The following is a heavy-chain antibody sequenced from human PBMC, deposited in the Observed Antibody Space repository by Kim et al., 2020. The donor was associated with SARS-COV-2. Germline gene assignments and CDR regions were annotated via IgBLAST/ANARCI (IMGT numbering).Heavy chain of an antibody. V-gene: IGHV4-39*07. J-gene: IGHJ4*02. D-gene: IGHD3-22*01. CDR2: IYYSGST. Sequence: SETLSRTCTVSGGSISSSTYYWGWIRQPPGKGLEWIGSIYYSGSTYYNPSLKSRITISVDTSKNQFSLKLSSVTAADTAVYYCAGDSSGYYSSDYWGQGTLVTVSS. CDR3: AGDSSGYYSSDY. CDR1: GGSISSSTYY.